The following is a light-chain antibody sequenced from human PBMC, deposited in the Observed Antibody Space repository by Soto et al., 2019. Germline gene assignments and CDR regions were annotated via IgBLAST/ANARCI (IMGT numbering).Light chain of an antibody. CDR1: QSVSSSY. CDR2: GAS. CDR3: QQYGSSPPA. Sequence: EIVLTQSPGTLSLSPGERATLSCRASQSVSSSYLAWYQQEPGQAPRLLIYGASSRATGNPDRFSGSGSGTDFTLTISRLEPEDFAVYYCQQYGSSPPAFGQGTKVEIK. V-gene: IGKV3-20*01. J-gene: IGKJ1*01.